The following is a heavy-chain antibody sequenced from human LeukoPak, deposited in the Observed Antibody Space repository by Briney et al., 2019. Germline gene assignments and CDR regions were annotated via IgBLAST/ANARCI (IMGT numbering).Heavy chain of an antibody. D-gene: IGHD3-22*01. CDR3: ARHNYYDSSGYYPLGY. CDR2: IYYSGIT. CDR1: GGSSSGYY. Sequence: SETLSLTCTVSGGSSSGYYWSWIRKPPGKGLEGLGYIYYSGITNYNPSLKSRVTISVDTSKNQFSLKLSSVTAADTAVYYCARHNYYDSSGYYPLGYWGQGTLVTVSS. J-gene: IGHJ4*02. V-gene: IGHV4-59*08.